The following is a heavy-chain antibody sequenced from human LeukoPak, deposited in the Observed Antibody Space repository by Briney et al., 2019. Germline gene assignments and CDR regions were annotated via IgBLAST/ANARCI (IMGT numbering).Heavy chain of an antibody. D-gene: IGHD6-13*01. J-gene: IGHJ4*02. CDR2: ISNNGDNT. CDR3: VKAAGSWYGYFDY. CDR1: VFTFSNYA. Sequence: GGSLRLSCSASVFTFSNYAIHWLRQAPGKGLEYVSTISNNGDNTNYADSVEGRFTISRDNSKNTLYLQMSGLRPEDTAVYYCVKAAGSWYGYFDYWGQGTLVTVSS. V-gene: IGHV3-64D*06.